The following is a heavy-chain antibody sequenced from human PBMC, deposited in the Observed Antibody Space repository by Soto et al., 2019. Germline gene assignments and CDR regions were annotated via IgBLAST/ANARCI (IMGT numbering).Heavy chain of an antibody. V-gene: IGHV4-31*03. CDR2: IYYNGRT. CDR1: GVTVSSGAYY. D-gene: IGHD1-26*01. Sequence: QVQLQQSGPGLVKPSQTLSLTCTVSGVTVSSGAYYWSWIRQHPGKGLEWIGNIYYNGRTYYSPSLQSRVAISLDTSKNQFSLRLSSVTAADTAVYYCARYRFSGSKWSKFDYWGQGTLVSVSS. J-gene: IGHJ4*02. CDR3: ARYRFSGSKWSKFDY.